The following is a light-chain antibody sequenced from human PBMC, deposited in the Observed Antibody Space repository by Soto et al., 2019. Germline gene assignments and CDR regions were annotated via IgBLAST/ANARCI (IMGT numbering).Light chain of an antibody. Sequence: EIVFTQSPATLSLSPGESATLSCRASQSFHGHLAWYQQKPGQAPRLLIYEGFNRETGIPARFSGSGSGTDFILTISSLEPEDLALYYCQQRDNWPLTFGGGTKVEV. J-gene: IGKJ4*01. V-gene: IGKV3-11*01. CDR1: QSFHGH. CDR3: QQRDNWPLT. CDR2: EGF.